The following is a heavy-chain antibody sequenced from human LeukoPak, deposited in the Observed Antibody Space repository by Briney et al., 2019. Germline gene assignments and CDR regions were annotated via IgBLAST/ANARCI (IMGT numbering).Heavy chain of an antibody. J-gene: IGHJ6*02. Sequence: PGGSLRLSFAASGFTFSSNYMSGVRQAPGKGLEWVSVIFSGGTTYYADSVKGRFTISIDNSKNTLYLQMNSPRAEDTAVYYCAREGNYYDMDVWGQGTTVTVSS. CDR2: IFSGGTT. V-gene: IGHV3-53*01. CDR3: AREGNYYDMDV. CDR1: GFTFSSNY.